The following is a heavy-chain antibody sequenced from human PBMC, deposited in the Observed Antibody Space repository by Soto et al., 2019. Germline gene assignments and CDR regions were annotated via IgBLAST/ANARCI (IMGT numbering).Heavy chain of an antibody. CDR3: ARGYCSGGSCGLFDY. J-gene: IGHJ4*02. D-gene: IGHD2-15*01. CDR2: IYYSGST. Sequence: QVQLQESGPGLVKPSETLSLTCTVSGGSISSYYWSWIRQPPGKGLEWIGYIYYSGSTNYNPSLKSRVTLSVDTSNNQFSLKLSSVTAADTAVYYCARGYCSGGSCGLFDYWGQGTLVTVSS. V-gene: IGHV4-59*01. CDR1: GGSISSYY.